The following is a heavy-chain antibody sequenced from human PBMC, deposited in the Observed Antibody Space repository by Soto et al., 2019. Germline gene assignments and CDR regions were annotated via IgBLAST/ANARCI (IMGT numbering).Heavy chain of an antibody. CDR1: GDSISTVDYF. D-gene: IGHD2-15*01. CDR2: IYKSATT. V-gene: IGHV4-30-4*01. CDR3: ARGRYCLTGSCFPNWFDS. J-gene: IGHJ5*01. Sequence: SETLSLTCSVSGDSISTVDYFWAWIRQPPGQTLEYIGYIYKSATTYYNPSFESRVAISLDTSKSQFSLTVTPVTAGDTAVYFCARGRYCLTGSCFPNWFDSWGRGPLLTVSS.